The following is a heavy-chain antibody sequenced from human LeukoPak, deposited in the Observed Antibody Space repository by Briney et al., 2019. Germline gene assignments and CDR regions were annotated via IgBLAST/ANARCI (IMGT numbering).Heavy chain of an antibody. D-gene: IGHD3-10*01. Sequence: SETLSLTCTVSGGSISSYYWSWIRQPPGKGLEWIGYIYYSGSTNYNPSLKSRVTISVDKSKNQFSLKLSSVTAADTAVYYCASTMVRGPIDYWGQGTLVTVSS. CDR1: GGSISSYY. CDR2: IYYSGST. J-gene: IGHJ4*02. V-gene: IGHV4-59*12. CDR3: ASTMVRGPIDY.